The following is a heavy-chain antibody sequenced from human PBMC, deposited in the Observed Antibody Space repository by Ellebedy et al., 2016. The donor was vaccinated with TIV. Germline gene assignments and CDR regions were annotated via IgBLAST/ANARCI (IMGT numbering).Heavy chain of an antibody. J-gene: IGHJ4*02. D-gene: IGHD6-19*01. V-gene: IGHV3-30*18. CDR3: AKDVVVAGTPSVEYPLDY. CDR2: ISYDGSNK. CDR1: GFTFSSYW. Sequence: GESLKISXAASGFTFSSYWMSWVRQAPGKGLEWVAVISYDGSNKYYADSVKGRFTISRDNSKNTLYLQMNSLRAEDTAVYYCAKDVVVAGTPSVEYPLDYWGQGTLVTVSS.